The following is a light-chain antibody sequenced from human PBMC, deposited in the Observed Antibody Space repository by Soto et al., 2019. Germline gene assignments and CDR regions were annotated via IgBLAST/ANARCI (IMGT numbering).Light chain of an antibody. CDR1: QSVLYSSNNKNY. J-gene: IGKJ2*01. CDR2: WAS. Sequence: DIVMTQSPDSLAVSLGERATINCKSSQSVLYSSNNKNYLAWYQQKPGQSPKLLIYWASTRESGVPDRFSGSGSGTDFTLTISSLQAEDVAVYYCQQCYGTPYTFGQGTKLEIK. CDR3: QQCYGTPYT. V-gene: IGKV4-1*01.